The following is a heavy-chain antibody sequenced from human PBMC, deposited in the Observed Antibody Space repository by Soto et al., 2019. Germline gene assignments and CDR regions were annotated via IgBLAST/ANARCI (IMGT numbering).Heavy chain of an antibody. J-gene: IGHJ6*02. Sequence: SVKVSCKASGGTFSSYAISWVRQAPGQGLEWMGGIIPIFGTANYAQKFQGRVTITADESTSTAYMELSSLRSEDTAVYYCARSRRYNWNGYYYGMDVWGQGPTVTVSS. D-gene: IGHD1-20*01. CDR3: ARSRRYNWNGYYYGMDV. CDR2: IIPIFGTA. V-gene: IGHV1-69*13. CDR1: GGTFSSYA.